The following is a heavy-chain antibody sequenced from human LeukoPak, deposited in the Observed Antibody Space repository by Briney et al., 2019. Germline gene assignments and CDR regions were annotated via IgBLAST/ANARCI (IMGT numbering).Heavy chain of an antibody. CDR2: ISGSGGST. Sequence: GGSLRLSCAASGFTFSSHAMSWVRQAPGKGLEWVSGISGSGGSTYYANSVKGRFTISRDNSKNTLYLQMNSLRAEDTAVYYCAKEPYSGSQLLDYWGQGTLVTVSS. V-gene: IGHV3-23*01. CDR1: GFTFSSHA. CDR3: AKEPYSGSQLLDY. J-gene: IGHJ4*02. D-gene: IGHD1-26*01.